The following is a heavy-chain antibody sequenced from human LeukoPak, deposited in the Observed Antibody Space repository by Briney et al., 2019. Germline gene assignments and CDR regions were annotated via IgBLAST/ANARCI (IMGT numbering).Heavy chain of an antibody. CDR1: GGTFSSYA. Sequence: GSSVKVSCKASGGTFSSYAISWVRQAPGQGLEWMGRINPKSGGTNYAQKFQGRVTMTRDTSISTAYMELSSLRSDDTAVYYCARGQFYYDYVYWGQGTLVTVSS. CDR3: ARGQFYYDYVY. D-gene: IGHD3-22*01. J-gene: IGHJ4*02. V-gene: IGHV1-2*06. CDR2: INPKSGGT.